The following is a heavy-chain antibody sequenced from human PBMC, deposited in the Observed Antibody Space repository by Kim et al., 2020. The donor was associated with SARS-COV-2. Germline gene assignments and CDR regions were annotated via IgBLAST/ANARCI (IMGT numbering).Heavy chain of an antibody. CDR3: AKDLLYVPGRGYFDS. Sequence: ADSVRGRITITRDNSKNTLFLQMDSLRVDATAVYYCAKDLLYVPGRGYFDSWGQGVLVTVSS. V-gene: IGHV3-23*01. J-gene: IGHJ4*02. D-gene: IGHD3-10*01.